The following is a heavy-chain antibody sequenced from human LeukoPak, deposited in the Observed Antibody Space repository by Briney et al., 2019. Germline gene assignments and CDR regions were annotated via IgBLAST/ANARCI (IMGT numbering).Heavy chain of an antibody. D-gene: IGHD1-14*01. J-gene: IGHJ4*02. CDR3: ARAHHRVPFDY. V-gene: IGHV4-59*01. Sequence: SETLSLTCTVSGGSIGSYYWSWIRQPPGKGLEWIGYIYYSGSTNYNPSLKSRVTISVDTSKNQFSLKLSSVTAADTAVYYCARAHHRVPFDYWGQGTLVTVSS. CDR1: GGSIGSYY. CDR2: IYYSGST.